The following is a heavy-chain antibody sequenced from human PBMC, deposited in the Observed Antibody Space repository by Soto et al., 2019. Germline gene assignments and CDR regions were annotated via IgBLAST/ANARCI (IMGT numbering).Heavy chain of an antibody. CDR2: IYYSGST. J-gene: IGHJ4*02. CDR3: AREKRYYDSSGYYYRFDY. CDR1: GGSVSSGSYY. V-gene: IGHV4-61*01. D-gene: IGHD3-22*01. Sequence: SETLSLTCTVSGGSVSSGSYYWSWIRQPPGKGLEWIGYIYYSGSTNYNPSLKSRVTISVDTSKNQFSLKLSSVTAADTAVYYCAREKRYYDSSGYYYRFDYWGQGTLVTVSS.